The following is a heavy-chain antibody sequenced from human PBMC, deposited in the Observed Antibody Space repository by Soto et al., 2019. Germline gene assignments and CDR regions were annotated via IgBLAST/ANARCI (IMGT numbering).Heavy chain of an antibody. CDR3: AGDATRSGSDY. J-gene: IGHJ4*02. V-gene: IGHV1-69*04. D-gene: IGHD6-19*01. CDR1: GGTFSSYT. Sequence: ASVKVSCKACGGTFSSYTISWVRQAPGQGLEWMGRIIPIRGIANYAQKFQGRVTITADKSTSTAYMELSSLISEDTAVDYCAGDATRSGSDYWGQGSLV. CDR2: IIPIRGIA.